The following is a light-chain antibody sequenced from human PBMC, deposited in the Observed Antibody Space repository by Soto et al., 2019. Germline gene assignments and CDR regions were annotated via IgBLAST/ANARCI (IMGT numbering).Light chain of an antibody. CDR2: ANN. Sequence: QSVLTQPPSVSGAPGQRVTISCTGSSSNIGAGYNVHWYQQLPGTAPKLLIHANNNQPSGVPDRFSGSKSGTSASLAITGLQAEDEADYYCQSYDSSLSGSVVFGGGTKLTVL. V-gene: IGLV1-40*01. CDR3: QSYDSSLSGSVV. J-gene: IGLJ2*01. CDR1: SSNIGAGYN.